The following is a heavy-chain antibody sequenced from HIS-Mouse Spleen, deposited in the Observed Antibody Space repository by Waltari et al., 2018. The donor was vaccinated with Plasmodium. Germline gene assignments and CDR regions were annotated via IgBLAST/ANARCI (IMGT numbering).Heavy chain of an antibody. CDR1: GFTFSSYD. CDR2: IGTAGDT. V-gene: IGHV3-13*01. J-gene: IGHJ3*02. D-gene: IGHD1-1*01. CDR3: ARGRWNHAFDI. Sequence: EVQLVESGGGLVQPGGSLSLSCAASGFTFSSYDRHWVRQATGKGLEWVSAIGTAGDTYYPGSVKGRFTISRENAKNSLYLQMNSLRAGDTAVYYCARGRWNHAFDIWGQGTMVTVSS.